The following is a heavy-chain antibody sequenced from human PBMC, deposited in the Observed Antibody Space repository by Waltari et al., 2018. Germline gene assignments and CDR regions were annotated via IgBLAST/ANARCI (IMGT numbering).Heavy chain of an antibody. Sequence: QLQLQESGPGLVKPSETLSLTCTVSGGSISSSSYYWGWIRQPPGKGLEWIGSIYYRGSTYYNPSLKSRVTISVDTSKNQFSLKLSSVTAADTAVYYCARDSSSGGRVYYYYGMDVWGQGTTVTVSS. V-gene: IGHV4-39*07. D-gene: IGHD6-6*01. CDR1: GGSISSSSYY. CDR2: IYYRGST. CDR3: ARDSSSGGRVYYYYGMDV. J-gene: IGHJ6*02.